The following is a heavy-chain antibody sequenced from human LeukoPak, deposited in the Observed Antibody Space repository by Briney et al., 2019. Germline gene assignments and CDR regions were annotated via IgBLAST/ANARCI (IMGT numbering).Heavy chain of an antibody. V-gene: IGHV1-24*01. J-gene: IGHJ4*02. D-gene: IGHD3-10*01. CDR2: FDPEDGET. Sequence: ASLKVSCKVSGYILTELSMHWVRQAPGKGLEWMRGFDPEDGETIYAQKFQGRVTMTEDTSTDTAYMELSSLRSEDTAVYYCATSAVRGSPPDFDYWGQGTLVTVSS. CDR3: ATSAVRGSPPDFDY. CDR1: GYILTELS.